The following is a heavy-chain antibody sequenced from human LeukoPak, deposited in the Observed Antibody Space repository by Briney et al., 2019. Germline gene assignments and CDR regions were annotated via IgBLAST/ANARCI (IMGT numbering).Heavy chain of an antibody. J-gene: IGHJ4*02. CDR2: IRCDGSNK. Sequence: PGGSLRLSCAASGFTFSSYGMHWVRQAPGKGLEWVAFIRCDGSNKYYADSVKGRFTISRDNSKNTLYLHMNSLRAEDTAVYYCAKLGGYSGYDPRIAAAGYFDYWGQGTLVTVSS. CDR1: GFTFSSYG. V-gene: IGHV3-30*02. D-gene: IGHD5-12*01. CDR3: AKLGGYSGYDPRIAAAGYFDY.